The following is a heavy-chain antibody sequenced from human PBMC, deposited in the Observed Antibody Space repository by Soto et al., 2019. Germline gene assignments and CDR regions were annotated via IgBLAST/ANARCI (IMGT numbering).Heavy chain of an antibody. D-gene: IGHD6-13*01. CDR1: EFTFTHYW. J-gene: IGHJ4*02. Sequence: GGSQRLSCVASEFTFTHYWMHWVRQAPGKGLVWVSRISSDGTTTNYADSVKGRFTISRDNAKNTLYLQMTSLRVEDRAIYYCVRGKVAAGFDYWGQGALVPSPQ. CDR3: VRGKVAAGFDY. V-gene: IGHV3-74*01. CDR2: ISSDGTTT.